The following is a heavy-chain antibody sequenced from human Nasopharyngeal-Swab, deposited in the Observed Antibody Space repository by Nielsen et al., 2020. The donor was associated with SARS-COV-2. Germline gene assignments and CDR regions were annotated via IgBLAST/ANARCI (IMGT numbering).Heavy chain of an antibody. Sequence: VKVSCKTSGYTFISYGISWLRQAPGQGLEWMGWISTYNGNTNYAQKFQGRLTVTTDTSTSTAYMELRSLRSDDTAVYYCARDLGRSLVTYYFDYWGQGTQVTVSS. V-gene: IGHV1-18*01. CDR1: GYTFISYG. CDR2: ISTYNGNT. D-gene: IGHD2-21*02. J-gene: IGHJ4*02. CDR3: ARDLGRSLVTYYFDY.